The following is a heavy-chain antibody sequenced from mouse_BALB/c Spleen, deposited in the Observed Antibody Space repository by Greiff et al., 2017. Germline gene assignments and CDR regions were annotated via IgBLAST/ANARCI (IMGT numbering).Heavy chain of an antibody. CDR2: ISDGGSYT. CDR3: AREDYRYDGNFDV. CDR1: GFTFSDYY. D-gene: IGHD2-14*01. J-gene: IGHJ1*01. V-gene: IGHV5-4*02. Sequence: EGQVVESGGGLVKPGGSLKLSCAASGFTFSDYYMYWVRQTPEKRLEWVATISDGGSYTYYPDSVKGRFTISRDNAKNNLYLQMSSLKSEDTAMYYCAREDYRYDGNFDVWGAGTTVTVSS.